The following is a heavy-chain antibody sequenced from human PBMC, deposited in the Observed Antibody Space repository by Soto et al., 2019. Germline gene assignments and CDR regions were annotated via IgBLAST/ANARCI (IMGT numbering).Heavy chain of an antibody. J-gene: IGHJ4*02. V-gene: IGHV3-33*01. CDR2: MWFDGSHK. D-gene: IGHD6-13*01. CDR3: ARDEGTSWYPKFFH. CDR1: GVTYSRYG. Sequence: GGSMRLSCEASGVTYSRYGMHWVFQAPGKGLEWVAVMWFDGSHKYYSDSVKGRFTISRDNSENTLFLQMNSLRAEDTAVYYCARDEGTSWYPKFFHWGQGALVTVSS.